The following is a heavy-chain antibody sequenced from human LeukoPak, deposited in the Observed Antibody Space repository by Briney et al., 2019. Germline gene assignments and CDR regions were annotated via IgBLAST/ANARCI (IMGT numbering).Heavy chain of an antibody. J-gene: IGHJ6*03. CDR3: ASGSTTGESYYYYMDV. V-gene: IGHV1-46*01. Sequence: ASVKVSCKASGYTFTSYYMHWVRQAPGQGLEWMGIINPSGGSTSYAQKFQGRVTMTRDMSTSTVYMELSSLRSEDTAVYYCASGSTTGESYYYYMDVWGKGTTVTVSS. CDR1: GYTFTSYY. CDR2: INPSGGST. D-gene: IGHD1-26*01.